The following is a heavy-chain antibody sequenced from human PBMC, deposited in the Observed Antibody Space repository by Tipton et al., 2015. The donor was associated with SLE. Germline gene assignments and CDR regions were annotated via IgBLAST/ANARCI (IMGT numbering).Heavy chain of an antibody. Sequence: PGLVKPSETLSLTCTVSGGSMNDYYWSWIRQPPGKGLEWIGYIYYSGHATYNPSLKSRVTISVDTSKNQFSLKLTSVTAADTAAYYCARLTTIGGWFDPWGQGNLVTVSS. V-gene: IGHV4-59*01. J-gene: IGHJ5*02. D-gene: IGHD3-9*01. CDR2: IYYSGHA. CDR3: ARLTTIGGWFDP. CDR1: GGSMNDYY.